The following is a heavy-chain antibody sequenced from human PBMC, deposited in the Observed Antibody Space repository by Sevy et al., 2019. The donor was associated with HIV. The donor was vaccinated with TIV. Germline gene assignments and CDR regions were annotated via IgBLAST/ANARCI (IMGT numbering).Heavy chain of an antibody. Sequence: ASVKVSGKASGYFFTGYYLHWVRQTPGQGLEWMGRINPNSGGTNYAQNFQGRVTMTRDTSISTAYMELSRLRSDDTGVYDCARGGGYSSGWWTFDYWGQGTWSPSPQ. J-gene: IGHJ4*02. CDR3: ARGGGYSSGWWTFDY. V-gene: IGHV1-2*05. CDR2: INPNSGGT. D-gene: IGHD6-19*01. CDR1: GYFFTGYY.